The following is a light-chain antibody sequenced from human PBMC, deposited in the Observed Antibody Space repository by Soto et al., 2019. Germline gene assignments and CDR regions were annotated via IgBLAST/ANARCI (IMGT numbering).Light chain of an antibody. CDR3: QKYSSVPV. CDR1: QDIRNF. Sequence: DIQMTQSPTSLSASVGDRVTITCRASQDIRNFVAWYQQKPGKAPKLLIYAASTLQSGVPSRFSGSGSGTDFTITIKSLQPEDVATYSCQKYSSVPVFGPGTKVEIK. CDR2: AAS. J-gene: IGKJ3*01. V-gene: IGKV1-27*01.